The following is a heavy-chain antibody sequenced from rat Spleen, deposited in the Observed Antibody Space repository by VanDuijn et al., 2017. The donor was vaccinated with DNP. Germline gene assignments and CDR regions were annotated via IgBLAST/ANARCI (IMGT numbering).Heavy chain of an antibody. D-gene: IGHD3-1*01. V-gene: IGHV5-46*01. CDR2: ISTSGSRT. CDR1: GFTFSSFP. Sequence: EVQLVESGGGLVQPGGSMKLSCAASGFTFSSFPLAWVRQAATKGLEWVATISTSGSRTSYADSVTGRFTISRDDAKSSLYLQMNSLKSEDTATYYCARGSTSIYWYFDFWGPGTMVTVSS. CDR3: ARGSTSIYWYFDF. J-gene: IGHJ1*01.